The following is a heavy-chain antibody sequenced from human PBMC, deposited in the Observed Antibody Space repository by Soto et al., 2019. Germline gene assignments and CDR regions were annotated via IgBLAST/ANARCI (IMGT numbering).Heavy chain of an antibody. CDR3: ARPVWRDAYTWGYFAL. V-gene: IGHV3-30-3*01. Sequence: HVQLVESGGGVVQPGRSLRLSCAASGFTFRSYAMHWVRQAPGKGLEWVAVISNDGSNKYYADSVKGRFTISRDNSKKSPYLPMDSVRAEDTDVYYCARPVWRDAYTWGYFALWGRGTLVTVSS. D-gene: IGHD2-21*01. J-gene: IGHJ2*01. CDR2: ISNDGSNK. CDR1: GFTFRSYA.